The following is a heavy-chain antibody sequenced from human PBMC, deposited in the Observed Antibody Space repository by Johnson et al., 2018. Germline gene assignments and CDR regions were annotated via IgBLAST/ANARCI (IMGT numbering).Heavy chain of an antibody. V-gene: IGHV4-59*01. CDR1: GGSISSYF. Sequence: QVQLQESGPGLVKXSETLSLTCTVSGGSISSYFWSWLRQPPGKGLEWLGYISYSGSTKYNPSLKSRLNISVDPSKTQFSLKLTSVTAADTSLYYCARGVNILTGYDRGPGSQLGAFDMWGQGTMVTVSS. CDR2: ISYSGST. J-gene: IGHJ3*02. D-gene: IGHD3-9*01. CDR3: ARGVNILTGYDRGPGSQLGAFDM.